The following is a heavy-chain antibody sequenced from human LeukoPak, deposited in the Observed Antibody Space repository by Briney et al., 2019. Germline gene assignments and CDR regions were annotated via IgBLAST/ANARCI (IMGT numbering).Heavy chain of an antibody. CDR2: ISAYNGNT. CDR3: ARLVLESGSYYYTYYMDV. D-gene: IGHD1-26*01. Sequence: GASVKVSCKASGYTFTSYGISWVRQAPGQGLEWMGWISAYNGNTNYAQKLQGRVTMTTDTSTSTAYMELRSLRSDDTAVYYCARLVLESGSYYYTYYMDVWGKGTTVTISS. CDR1: GYTFTSYG. J-gene: IGHJ6*03. V-gene: IGHV1-18*01.